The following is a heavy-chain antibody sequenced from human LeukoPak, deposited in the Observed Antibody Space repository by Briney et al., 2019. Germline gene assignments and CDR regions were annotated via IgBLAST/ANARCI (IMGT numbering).Heavy chain of an antibody. D-gene: IGHD3-10*01. CDR2: IYPGDSDT. V-gene: IGHV5-51*01. Sequence: GESLKISCKGSGYSFTSYWIGWVRQMPGKGLEWMGIIYPGDSDTRYSPSFQGQVTISADKSISTAYLQWSSLKASDTAMYYCARAYRFGELYTNWFDPWGQGTLVTVSS. J-gene: IGHJ5*02. CDR3: ARAYRFGELYTNWFDP. CDR1: GYSFTSYW.